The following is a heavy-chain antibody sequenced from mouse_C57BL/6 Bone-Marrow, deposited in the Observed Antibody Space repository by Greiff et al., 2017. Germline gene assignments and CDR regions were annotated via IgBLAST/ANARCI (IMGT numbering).Heavy chain of an antibody. CDR3: AGEIIYDGYYVWYFDV. CDR1: GYSITSGYY. Sequence: EVQLVESGPGLVKPSQSLSLTCSVTGYSITSGYYWNWIRQFPGNKLEWMGYISYDGSNNYKPSIKNRISITRDTSKNQFFLKLNSVTTEDTATYYCAGEIIYDGYYVWYFDVWGTGATVTVSS. J-gene: IGHJ1*03. V-gene: IGHV3-6*01. D-gene: IGHD2-3*01. CDR2: ISYDGSN.